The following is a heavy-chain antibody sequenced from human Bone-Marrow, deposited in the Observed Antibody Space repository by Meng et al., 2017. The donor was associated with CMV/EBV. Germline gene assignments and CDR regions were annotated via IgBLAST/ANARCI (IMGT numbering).Heavy chain of an antibody. Sequence: KASGYSFVHHAVHWVRQAPGQRLEWMGWINGGNGYTKYSEKFQGRVTLITDTSAYTVYMELNSLVSEDTAIYYCAARGVVTYSSALDYWGQGTLVTVS. CDR3: AARGVVTYSSALDY. J-gene: IGHJ4*02. CDR1: GYSFVHHA. D-gene: IGHD3-10*01. V-gene: IGHV1-3*01. CDR2: INGGNGYT.